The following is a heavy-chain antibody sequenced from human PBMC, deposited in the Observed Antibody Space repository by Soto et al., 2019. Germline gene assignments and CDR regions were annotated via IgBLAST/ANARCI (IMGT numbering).Heavy chain of an antibody. CDR1: GYTFTSYY. D-gene: IGHD5-18*01. V-gene: IGHV1-46*01. J-gene: IGHJ4*02. CDR3: AREVERVYSYCYLEY. CDR2: INPSGGST. Sequence: QVQLVQSGAEVKKPGASVKVSCKASGYTFTSYYMHWGRQAPGQGLEWMGIINPSGGSTSYAQKFQGRVTMTRDTSTSTVYMELSSLRSYDTAVYYCAREVERVYSYCYLEYCGQGTLVTVSS.